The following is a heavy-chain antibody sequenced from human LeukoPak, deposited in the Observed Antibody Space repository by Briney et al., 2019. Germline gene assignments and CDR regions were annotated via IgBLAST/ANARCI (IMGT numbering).Heavy chain of an antibody. CDR2: ISYSGNT. Sequence: PSETLSLTCAVSGGSTSSGGYSWSWIRQPPGKGLEWIGYISYSGNTYYNPSLKSRLTISVDTSKNQFSLKLSSVTAADTAVYYCARGERYNFHFDYWGQGTLVTVSS. CDR3: ARGERYNFHFDY. J-gene: IGHJ4*02. V-gene: IGHV4-30-4*07. D-gene: IGHD5-24*01. CDR1: GGSTSSGGYS.